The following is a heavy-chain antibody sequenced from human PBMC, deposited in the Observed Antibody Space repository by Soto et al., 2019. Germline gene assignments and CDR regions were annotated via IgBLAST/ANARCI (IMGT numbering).Heavy chain of an antibody. CDR1: GGTLTSFT. J-gene: IGHJ3*02. CDR3: ARGWVEEAFDI. CDR2: FIPRIDKI. V-gene: IGHV1-69*18. Sequence: QVQLVQSGAEVKKPGSSVTVSCTASGGTLTSFTIYWVRQAPGQGFVWMGSFIPRIDKINYAQKFQGRVTLSADESSNTAYLELSSLTSEDTAVYYCARGWVEEAFDIWGQGTLVTMSS. D-gene: IGHD2-15*01.